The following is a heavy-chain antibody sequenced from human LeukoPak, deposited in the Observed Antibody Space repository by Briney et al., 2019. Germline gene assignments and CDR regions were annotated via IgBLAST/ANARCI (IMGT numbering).Heavy chain of an antibody. CDR3: AKSGYYYDSSGYYCYY. Sequence: GGSLRLSCAASGLTFSSYAMSWVRQAPGKGLEWVSAISGSGGSTYYADSVKGRFTISRDNSKNTLYLQMNSLRAEDTAVYYCAKSGYYYDSSGYYCYYWGQGTLVTVSS. CDR2: ISGSGGST. D-gene: IGHD3-22*01. J-gene: IGHJ4*02. V-gene: IGHV3-23*01. CDR1: GLTFSSYA.